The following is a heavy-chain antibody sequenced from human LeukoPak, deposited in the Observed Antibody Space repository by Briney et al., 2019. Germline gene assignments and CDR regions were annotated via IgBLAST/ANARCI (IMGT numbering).Heavy chain of an antibody. CDR2: IYTSGST. J-gene: IGHJ4*02. CDR1: GGSVSSGTYY. CDR3: AREGAARNFDY. D-gene: IGHD6-6*01. Sequence: NPSETLSLTCTVSGGSVSSGTYYWTWIRQPAGKGLEWIGRIYTSGSTNFNPSLKSRVSISLDTSQNQFSLKVNTVTAADTAVYYCAREGAARNFDYWGQGILVTVSS. V-gene: IGHV4-61*02.